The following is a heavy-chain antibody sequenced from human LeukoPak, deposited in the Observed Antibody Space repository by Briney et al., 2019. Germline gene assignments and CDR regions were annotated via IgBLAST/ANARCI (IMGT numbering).Heavy chain of an antibody. V-gene: IGHV1-69*13. Sequence: ASVKVSCKASGGTFSSYAISWVRQAPGQGLEWMGGIIPIFGTANYAQKFQGRVTITADESTSTTYMELSSLRSEDTAVYYCARVRASYYDFWSGYDYGMDVWGQGTTVTVSS. CDR3: ARVRASYYDFWSGYDYGMDV. CDR2: IIPIFGTA. D-gene: IGHD3-3*01. CDR1: GGTFSSYA. J-gene: IGHJ6*02.